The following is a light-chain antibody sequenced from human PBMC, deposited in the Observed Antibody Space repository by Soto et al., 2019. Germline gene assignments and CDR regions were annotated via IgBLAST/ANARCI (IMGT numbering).Light chain of an antibody. Sequence: DIHMTQSPSSLSPSVGDRVTLTFRASQTISRHLNWYQQKAGRAPRLLIYVASNLQSGVPSRFSGSGSGTDFTLTISSLLPEDFATYYCQQGYSTPVTFGQGTRLEIK. CDR3: QQGYSTPVT. CDR2: VAS. J-gene: IGKJ5*01. V-gene: IGKV1-39*01. CDR1: QTISRH.